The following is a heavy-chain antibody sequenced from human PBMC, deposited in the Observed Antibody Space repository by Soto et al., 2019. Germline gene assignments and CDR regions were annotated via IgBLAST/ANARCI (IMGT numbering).Heavy chain of an antibody. CDR3: SRLVGATSSFDS. CDR2: IRSKANSYAT. Sequence: EVQLVESGGGLVQPGGSLKLSCAASGFTFSGSAMHWVRQASGKGLEWVGRIRSKANSYATAYVASVKGRFTISRDDSKNTAYLQMNSLTTEDTAVYYCSRLVGATSSFDSWGQGTLVTVSS. CDR1: GFTFSGSA. J-gene: IGHJ4*02. V-gene: IGHV3-73*02. D-gene: IGHD1-26*01.